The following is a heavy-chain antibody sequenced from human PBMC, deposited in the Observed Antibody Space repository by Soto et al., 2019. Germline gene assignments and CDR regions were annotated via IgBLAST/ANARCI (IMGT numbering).Heavy chain of an antibody. V-gene: IGHV1-8*01. J-gene: IGHJ4*02. CDR3: ARGAYSYGYTLFDY. CDR2: MNPNSGNT. Sequence: QVQLVQSGAEVKKPGASVKVSCKASGYTFTSYDINWVRQATGQGLEWMGWMNPNSGNTGYAQKFQGRVTMTRNTSISTAYMELSSLKSEDTAVYYCARGAYSYGYTLFDYWGQGTLVTVSA. D-gene: IGHD5-18*01. CDR1: GYTFTSYD.